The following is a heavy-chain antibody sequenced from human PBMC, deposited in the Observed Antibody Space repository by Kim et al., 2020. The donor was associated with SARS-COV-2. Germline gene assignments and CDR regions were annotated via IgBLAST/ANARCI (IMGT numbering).Heavy chain of an antibody. D-gene: IGHD3-10*01. CDR3: ARHITTTMDV. Sequence: RTSSADSGKGRFTNSRDNAKNTLYLQMNTLRAEDTAVYYCARHITTTMDVWGQGTTVTVSS. V-gene: IGHV3-74*01. CDR2: RT. J-gene: IGHJ6*02.